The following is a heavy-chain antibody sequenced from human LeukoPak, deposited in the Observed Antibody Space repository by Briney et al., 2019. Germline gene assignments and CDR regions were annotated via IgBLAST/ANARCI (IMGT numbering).Heavy chain of an antibody. Sequence: SGPTLVKPTETLTLTGTFSGFSLSTSGVGVGWIRQPSGKALEWLALIKWDDDKRYSPSLKSRLTIAKDTSRNQVVLTMTNMDPVDTATYYCSHRTYGPFRYWGQGTLVTVSS. V-gene: IGHV2-5*02. J-gene: IGHJ4*02. CDR3: SHRTYGPFRY. D-gene: IGHD2-8*01. CDR1: GFSLSTSGVG. CDR2: IKWDDDK.